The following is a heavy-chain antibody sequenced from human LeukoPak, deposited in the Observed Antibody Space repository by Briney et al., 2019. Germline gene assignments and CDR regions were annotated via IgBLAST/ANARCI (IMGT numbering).Heavy chain of an antibody. J-gene: IGHJ5*02. CDR3: ARAAAGTVSWFDP. V-gene: IGHV4-61*02. CDR1: GGSISSGSSY. Sequence: SETLSLTCTVSGGSISSGSSYWSWIRQPAGKGLEWIGRIYTSGSTNYNPSLKSRVTISADTSKNQFSLKLSSVTAADTAVYYCARAAAGTVSWFDPWGQGTLVTVSS. D-gene: IGHD6-13*01. CDR2: IYTSGST.